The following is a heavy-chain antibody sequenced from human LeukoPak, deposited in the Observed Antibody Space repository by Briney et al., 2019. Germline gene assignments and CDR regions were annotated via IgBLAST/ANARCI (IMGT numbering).Heavy chain of an antibody. J-gene: IGHJ4*02. Sequence: GGSLRLSCAASGFTFSSYSMNWVRQAPGKGLEWVSSISSSSSYIYYADSVKGRFTISRDNAKNSLYLQMNSLRAEDTAVYYCARVRGDTGPFDYWGQGTLVTISS. CDR1: GFTFSSYS. CDR3: ARVRGDTGPFDY. V-gene: IGHV3-21*01. CDR2: ISSSSSYI. D-gene: IGHD3-9*01.